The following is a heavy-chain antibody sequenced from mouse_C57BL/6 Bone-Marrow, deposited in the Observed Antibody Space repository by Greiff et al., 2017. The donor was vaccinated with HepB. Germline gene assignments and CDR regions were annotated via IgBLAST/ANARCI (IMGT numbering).Heavy chain of an antibody. CDR1: GFSLTSYG. D-gene: IGHD2-4*01. Sequence: QVHVKQSGPGLVQPSQSLSITCTVSGFSLTSYGVHWVRQSPGKGLEWLGVIWSGGSTDYNAAFISRLSISKDNSKSQVFFKMNSLQADDTAIYYCARLEVGLRRYYAMDYWGQGTSVTVSS. V-gene: IGHV2-2*01. CDR3: ARLEVGLRRYYAMDY. CDR2: IWSGGST. J-gene: IGHJ4*01.